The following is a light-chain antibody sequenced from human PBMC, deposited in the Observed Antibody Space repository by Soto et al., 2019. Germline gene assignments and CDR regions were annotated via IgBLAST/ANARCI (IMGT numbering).Light chain of an antibody. J-gene: IGLJ1*01. Sequence: QSVLTQPASVSGSPGQSITISCTGTSTDVGRYNYVSWYQQHPGKAPKLMVYDVSNRPSWVSNRFSGSKSGITASLTISGLQAEDEADYYCTSYTSDRTYVFGTGTKVTV. CDR1: STDVGRYNY. V-gene: IGLV2-14*01. CDR3: TSYTSDRTYV. CDR2: DVS.